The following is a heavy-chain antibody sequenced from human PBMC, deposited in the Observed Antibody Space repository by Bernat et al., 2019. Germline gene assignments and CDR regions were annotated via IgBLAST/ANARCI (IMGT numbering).Heavy chain of an antibody. CDR1: GWSLSDYY. J-gene: IGHJ4*02. CDR2: INHSGST. D-gene: IGHD4-11*01. Sequence: QVQLQQWGAGLLKPSETLSLTCAVYGWSLSDYYWSWVRPPPGKGLEWIGEINHSGSTNYNPSLKSRVTVAVDTSKNQFSLKLTSVTAADTAVYYGAGGPTLVTTMEDWGQGTLVSFSS. V-gene: IGHV4-34*01. CDR3: AGGPTLVTTMED.